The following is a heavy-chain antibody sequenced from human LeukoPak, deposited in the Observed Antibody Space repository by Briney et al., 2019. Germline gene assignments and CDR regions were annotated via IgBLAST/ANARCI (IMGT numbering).Heavy chain of an antibody. D-gene: IGHD3-10*01. J-gene: IGHJ4*02. CDR2: IGSSSSYI. Sequence: PGGSLRLSCAASGFTFSSYSMNWVRQAPGKGLEWVSSIGSSSSYIYYADSVKGRFTISRDKAKNSLYLQMNSLRAEDTAVYYCASLMVRGVAFDYWGQGTLVTVSS. CDR3: ASLMVRGVAFDY. CDR1: GFTFSSYS. V-gene: IGHV3-21*01.